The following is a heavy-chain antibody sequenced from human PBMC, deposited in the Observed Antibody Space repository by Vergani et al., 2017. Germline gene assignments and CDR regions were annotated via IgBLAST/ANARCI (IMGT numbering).Heavy chain of an antibody. Sequence: QVQLQESGPGLVKPSQTLSLTCTVSGGSISSDDSYWSWIRQAPGKGLEWIGYIYDSGSTSYNPSLKSRVVVSEDTSKNQFSLRLRSVTAADTAVYYCARAIIRYCSSTSCLPGYWGQGTLVTVSS. D-gene: IGHD2-2*01. CDR1: GGSISSDDSY. J-gene: IGHJ4*02. CDR2: IYDSGST. V-gene: IGHV4-30-4*08. CDR3: ARAIIRYCSSTSCLPGY.